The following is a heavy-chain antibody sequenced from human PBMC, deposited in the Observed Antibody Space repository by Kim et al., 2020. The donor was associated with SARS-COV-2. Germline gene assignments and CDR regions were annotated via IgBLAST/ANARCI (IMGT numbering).Heavy chain of an antibody. CDR1: GFSFTDYY. V-gene: IGHV3-11*01. CDR3: ARSLTSYYYYVDV. Sequence: GGSLRLSCVGSGFSFTDYYMGWIRQSPGKGLEYLSYITASGDSLNYADSVKGRFAISRDNAKNSLYLQMDSLTAEDTALYYCARSLTSYYYYVDVGGEGTSVVVSS. J-gene: IGHJ6*03. CDR2: ITASGDSL.